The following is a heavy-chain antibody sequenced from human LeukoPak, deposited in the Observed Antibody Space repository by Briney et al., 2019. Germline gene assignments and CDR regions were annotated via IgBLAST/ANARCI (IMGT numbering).Heavy chain of an antibody. CDR1: GFSFSTGKEA. CDR3: AHGSKQIWDDI. V-gene: IGHV2-5*02. Sequence: SGPTLVNPTQTLTLTCTFSGFSFSTGKEAVGWIRRPPGEALEWLALIYWDDDKRYSPSLSSRLTITKGTATNQVVLTMTNMDLVGTATYYCAHGSKQIWDDIWGQGTMVTVSS. CDR2: IYWDDDK. J-gene: IGHJ3*02. D-gene: IGHD1-26*01.